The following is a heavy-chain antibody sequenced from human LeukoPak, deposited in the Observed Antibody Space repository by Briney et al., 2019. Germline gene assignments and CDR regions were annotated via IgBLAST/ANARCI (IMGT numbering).Heavy chain of an antibody. Sequence: PGGSLRLSCAASGFTFSSYWMTWVRQVPGKGLEWVASINQDGSEKYYVDSVKGRFTISRDNTKNLVYLQINSLRAEDTAVYYCAELGITMIGGVWGKGTTVTISS. D-gene: IGHD3-10*02. CDR1: GFTFSSYW. J-gene: IGHJ6*04. CDR3: AELGITMIGGV. CDR2: INQDGSEK. V-gene: IGHV3-7*01.